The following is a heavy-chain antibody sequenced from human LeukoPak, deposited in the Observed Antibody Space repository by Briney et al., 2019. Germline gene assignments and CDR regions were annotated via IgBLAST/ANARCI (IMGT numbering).Heavy chain of an antibody. CDR3: ARKDGDG. CDR1: GYSISSGYY. J-gene: IGHJ6*04. Sequence: SETLSLTCTVSGYSISSGYYWGWIRQPPGKGLEWIGSIYHSGSTYYNPSLKSRVTMSLDTSRNQVSLKLTSVTAADTAVYYCARKDGDGWGKGTTVTISS. V-gene: IGHV4-38-2*02. D-gene: IGHD2-15*01. CDR2: IYHSGST.